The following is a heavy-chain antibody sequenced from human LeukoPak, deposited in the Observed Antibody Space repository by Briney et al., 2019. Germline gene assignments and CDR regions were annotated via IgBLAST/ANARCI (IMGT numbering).Heavy chain of an antibody. J-gene: IGHJ6*03. CDR3: ARVSSGYFEGYYYYMDV. CDR2: IYTSGST. V-gene: IGHV4-4*07. CDR1: GGSISSYY. D-gene: IGHD3-22*01. Sequence: SETLSLTCTVSGGSISSYYWSWIRQPAGKGLEWIGRIYTSGSTNYNPSLKSRVTMSVDTSKNQFSLKLSSVTAADTAVYYCARVSSGYFEGYYYYMDVWGKGTTVTVSS.